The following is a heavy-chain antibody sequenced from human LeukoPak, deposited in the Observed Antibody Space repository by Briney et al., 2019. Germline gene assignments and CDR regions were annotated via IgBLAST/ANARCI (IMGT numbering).Heavy chain of an antibody. Sequence: PSETLSLTCTVSGGSISSSSYYCGWIRQPPGKGLEWVANIKQDGSQKFYVDSVKGRFTISRDNAKNSLYLEVNSLRAEDTAVYWCASNGYCSGGSCFYGMDVWGQGTTVTVSS. CDR2: IKQDGSQK. CDR1: GGSISSSSYY. CDR3: ASNGYCSGGSCFYGMDV. J-gene: IGHJ6*02. D-gene: IGHD2-15*01. V-gene: IGHV3-7*01.